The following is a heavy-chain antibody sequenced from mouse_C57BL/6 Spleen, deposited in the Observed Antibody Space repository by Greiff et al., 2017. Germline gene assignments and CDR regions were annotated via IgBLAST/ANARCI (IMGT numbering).Heavy chain of an antibody. D-gene: IGHD2-3*01. J-gene: IGHJ2*01. CDR3: TTFRWLKGDY. V-gene: IGHV14-4*01. Sequence: VQLQQSGAELVRPGASVKLSCTASGFNIKDDYMHWVKQRPEQGLEWIGWIDPENGDTEYASKFQGKATITADTSSKTAYLQLSSLTSEDTAVYYCTTFRWLKGDYWGQGTTLTVSS. CDR1: GFNIKDDY. CDR2: IDPENGDT.